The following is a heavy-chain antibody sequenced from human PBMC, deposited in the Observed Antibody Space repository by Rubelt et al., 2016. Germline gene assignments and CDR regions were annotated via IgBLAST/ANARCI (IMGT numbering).Heavy chain of an antibody. CDR2: IRASGGST. V-gene: IGHV3-23*01. J-gene: IGHJ4*02. Sequence: VRQAPGKGLEWVSSIRASGGSTYYAESVEGRFTISRDNSKNTLDLQMNSLRAEDTAVYYCAKGYCSSTNCYGAACDYWGQGTLVTVSS. CDR3: AKGYCSSTNCYGAACDY. D-gene: IGHD2-2*01.